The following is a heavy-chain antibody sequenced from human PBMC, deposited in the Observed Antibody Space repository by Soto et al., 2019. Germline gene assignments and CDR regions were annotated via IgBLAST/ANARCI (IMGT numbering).Heavy chain of an antibody. CDR3: ARLYGDYAAEYFHH. D-gene: IGHD4-17*01. CDR1: GYTFTGYY. V-gene: IGHV1-2*02. CDR2: INPNSGGT. J-gene: IGHJ1*01. Sequence: GASVKVSCKASGYTFTGYYMHWVRQAPGQGLEWMGWINPNSGGTNYAQKFQGRVTMTRDTSMSTACMELRSLRSDDTAVYYCARLYGDYAAEYFHHWGQGTLVTVSS.